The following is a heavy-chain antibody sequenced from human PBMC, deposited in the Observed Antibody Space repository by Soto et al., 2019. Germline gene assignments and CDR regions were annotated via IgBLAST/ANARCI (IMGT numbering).Heavy chain of an antibody. CDR2: MYNSGST. J-gene: IGHJ4*02. Sequence: QVQLQESGPGLVKPSETLSLTCTVSGGSISSYYWTWIRQPPGKGLEWIGFMYNSGSTHYNPSLKSRVTISLDTSQNPFSLNLRSVPAADTAVYYCASMGYHYGSGSYPLDYWGQGTLVTVSS. V-gene: IGHV4-59*08. D-gene: IGHD3-10*01. CDR1: GGSISSYY. CDR3: ASMGYHYGSGSYPLDY.